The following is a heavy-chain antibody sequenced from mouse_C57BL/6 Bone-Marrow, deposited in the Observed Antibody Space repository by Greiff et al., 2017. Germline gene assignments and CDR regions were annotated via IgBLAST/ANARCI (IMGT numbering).Heavy chain of an antibody. Sequence: VQLQQSGGDLVKPGGSLKLSCAASGFTFSSYGMSWVRQTPDKRLEWVATISSGGSYTYYPDSVKGRFTISRDNAKNTLYLQMSSLKSEDTAMYYCARRRVFAYWGQGTLVTVSA. CDR2: ISSGGSYT. CDR3: ARRRVFAY. V-gene: IGHV5-6*01. J-gene: IGHJ3*01. CDR1: GFTFSSYG.